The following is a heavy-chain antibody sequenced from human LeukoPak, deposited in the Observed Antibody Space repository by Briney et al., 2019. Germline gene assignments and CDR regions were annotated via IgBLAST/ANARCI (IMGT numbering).Heavy chain of an antibody. CDR3: ARADYGGNYGY. CDR1: GGSISSGSYY. D-gene: IGHD4/OR15-4a*01. V-gene: IGHV4-61*02. J-gene: IGHJ4*02. Sequence: SETLSLTCTVSGGSISSGSYYWSWIRQPAGKGLEWIGRIYTSGSTNYNPSLKSRVTISVDTSKNQFSLKLSSVAAADTAVYYCARADYGGNYGYWGQGTLVTVSS. CDR2: IYTSGST.